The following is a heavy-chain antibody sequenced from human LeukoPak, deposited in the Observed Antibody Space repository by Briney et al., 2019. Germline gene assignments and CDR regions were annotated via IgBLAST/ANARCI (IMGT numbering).Heavy chain of an antibody. CDR2: LRGDGDT. J-gene: IGHJ4*02. D-gene: IGHD3-3*02. Sequence: GGSLRLSCAASGFTFSSYAMSWVRQAPARGLEWVSSLRGDGDTFYADSVKGRFTLYRDESKNTVYLQMNNVRVEDTAVYFCAEASWVSSADAVLRGQGTLVTVSS. CDR3: AEASWVSSADAVL. CDR1: GFTFSSYA. V-gene: IGHV3-23*01.